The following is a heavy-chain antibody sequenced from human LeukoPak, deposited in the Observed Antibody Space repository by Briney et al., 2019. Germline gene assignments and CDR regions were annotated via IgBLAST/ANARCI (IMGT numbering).Heavy chain of an antibody. V-gene: IGHV2-5*02. CDR1: GFSLSTSGVG. Sequence: SGPTLVSPTQTLTLTCTFSGFSLSTSGVGVGWIRQPPGKALEWLAIIYWDDDKRYSPSLKSRLTITKDTSKNQVVLTMTNMDPVDTATYYCAHRRSNYYDRSVYYSSYYYGLDVWGQGTTVTVSS. D-gene: IGHD3-22*01. CDR2: IYWDDDK. CDR3: AHRRSNYYDRSVYYSSYYYGLDV. J-gene: IGHJ6*02.